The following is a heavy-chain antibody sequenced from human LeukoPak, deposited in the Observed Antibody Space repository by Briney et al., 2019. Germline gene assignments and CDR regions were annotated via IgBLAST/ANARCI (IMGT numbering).Heavy chain of an antibody. CDR1: GYTFTSYD. D-gene: IGHD3-22*01. Sequence: ASVKVSCKASGYTFTSYDISWVRQATGQGLEWMGWMNPNSGNTGYAQKFQGRVTMTRNTSISTAYMELSSLRSEDTAVYYCARERRIPNDSSGAPLDYWGQGTLVTVSS. CDR2: MNPNSGNT. J-gene: IGHJ4*02. V-gene: IGHV1-8*01. CDR3: ARERRIPNDSSGAPLDY.